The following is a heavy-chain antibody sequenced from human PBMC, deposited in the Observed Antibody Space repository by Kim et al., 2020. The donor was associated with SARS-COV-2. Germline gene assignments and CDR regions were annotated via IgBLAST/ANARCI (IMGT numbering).Heavy chain of an antibody. V-gene: IGHV3-49*04. CDR1: GFTFGDYA. CDR2: IRSKAYGGTT. Sequence: GGSLRLSCTASGFTFGDYAMSWVRQAPGKGLEWVGFIRSKAYGGTTEYAASVKGRFTISRDDSKSIAYLQMNSLNTEDTALYYCTRAVGTTVTIRVYFFDQWGQGALVTVSS. J-gene: IGHJ4*02. CDR3: TRAVGTTVTIRVYFFDQ. D-gene: IGHD4-17*01.